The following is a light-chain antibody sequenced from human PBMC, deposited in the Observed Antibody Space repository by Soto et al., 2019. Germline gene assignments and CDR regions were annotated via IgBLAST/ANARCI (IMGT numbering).Light chain of an antibody. CDR2: GAS. J-gene: IGKJ4*01. Sequence: EIVVTQSPATLSVSPGERATLSCRASQSVSSTLAWYQQKAGQAPRLLMYGASTRATGIPARFSGSGSGTEFTLTISSLQSEDFAVYYCQQYNNWPLTFGGGTKVDIK. V-gene: IGKV3-15*01. CDR3: QQYNNWPLT. CDR1: QSVSST.